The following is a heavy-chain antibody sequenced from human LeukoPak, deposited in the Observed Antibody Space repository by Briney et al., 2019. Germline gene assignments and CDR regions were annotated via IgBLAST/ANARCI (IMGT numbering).Heavy chain of an antibody. CDR1: GFTFSSYW. V-gene: IGHV3-7*01. D-gene: IGHD3-22*01. CDR3: ARHYDSSGHSLDY. J-gene: IGHJ4*02. Sequence: PGGSLRLSCAASGFTFSSYWMTWVRQAPGKGLEWVANIKQDGSQRFYVDSVKGRFTISRDNAKNSLYLQTSSLRAEDTAVYYCARHYDSSGHSLDYWGQGTLVTVSS. CDR2: IKQDGSQR.